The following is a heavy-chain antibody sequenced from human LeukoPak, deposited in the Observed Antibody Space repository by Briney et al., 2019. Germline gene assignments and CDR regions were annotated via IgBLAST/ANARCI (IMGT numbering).Heavy chain of an antibody. D-gene: IGHD3-9*01. CDR3: AREGILTGYYNL. CDR2: MNPNSGNT. Sequence: PAASVKVSCKASGYTFTSYDINWVRQATGQGLEWMGWMNPNSGNTGYAQKFQGRVAMTRNTSISTAYMELSSLRSEDTAVYYCAREGILTGYYNLWGQGTLVTVSS. V-gene: IGHV1-8*01. J-gene: IGHJ4*02. CDR1: GYTFTSYD.